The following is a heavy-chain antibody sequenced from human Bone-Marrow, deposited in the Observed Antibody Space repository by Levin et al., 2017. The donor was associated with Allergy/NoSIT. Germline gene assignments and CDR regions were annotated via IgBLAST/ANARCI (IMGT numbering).Heavy chain of an antibody. D-gene: IGHD3-22*01. J-gene: IGHJ4*02. V-gene: IGHV1-2*06. CDR3: ARGISMMSVAPGY. CDR2: INPNNGGA. CDR1: GYTFTGYY. Sequence: GESLKISCKASGYTFTGYYMHWVRQAPGQGLEWMGRINPNNGGANYAQKFRDRVTMTRDTSISTVYMELNTLRSDDTAVYFCARGISMMSVAPGYWGQGSQVNVSS.